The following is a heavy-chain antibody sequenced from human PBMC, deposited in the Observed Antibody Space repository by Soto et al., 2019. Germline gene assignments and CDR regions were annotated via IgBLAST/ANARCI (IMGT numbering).Heavy chain of an antibody. CDR3: ARGGEPLGYYGLDV. J-gene: IGHJ6*02. V-gene: IGHV4-61*01. CDR1: GGSVRSGNHF. CDR2: MYYTGVT. Sequence: QVQLQESGPGLLKASETLSLTCSVSGGSVRSGNHFWNWIRQPPGRGLEWLGYMYYTGVTNYNPSLKSRVSMSVDTSKDQFSLNLTSLTAADTAVYYCARGGEPLGYYGLDVRGQGTTVTVSS.